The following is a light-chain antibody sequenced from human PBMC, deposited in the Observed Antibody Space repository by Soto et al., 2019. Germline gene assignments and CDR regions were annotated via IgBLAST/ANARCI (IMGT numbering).Light chain of an antibody. CDR2: GAS. Sequence: EIVLTQSPGTLSLSPGERATLSCRASQSVSSSYLAWYQQKPGQAPRLLIYGASSRATGIPDRFSGSGSGTEVTLTISRLEPEDFAVYYCQQYGSSLLTFGGGTKVEIK. J-gene: IGKJ4*01. CDR1: QSVSSSY. CDR3: QQYGSSLLT. V-gene: IGKV3-20*01.